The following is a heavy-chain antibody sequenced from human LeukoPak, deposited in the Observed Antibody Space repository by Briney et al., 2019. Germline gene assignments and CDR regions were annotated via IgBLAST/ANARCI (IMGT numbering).Heavy chain of an antibody. Sequence: GGSLRLSCAASGFTFSNYAMIWVRQAPGKGLEWVSAISGSRGNTYYADSLKGRFTISRDNSKNTLYVQMNSLRAEDTAVYYCAKESIIATASIFAFDNWGQGTMVTVSS. CDR3: AKESIIATASIFAFDN. CDR1: GFTFSNYA. CDR2: ISGSRGNT. J-gene: IGHJ3*02. V-gene: IGHV3-23*01. D-gene: IGHD3-10*01.